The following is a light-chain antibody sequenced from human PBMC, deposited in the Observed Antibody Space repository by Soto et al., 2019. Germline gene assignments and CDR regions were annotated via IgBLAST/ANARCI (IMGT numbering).Light chain of an antibody. Sequence: EIVMTQSPATMSVSAGERATLSWRTSQSVSSKLAWYQQKPGQAPRLLIYGASTRATGIPARFSGSGSGTEFTFTISSLQSEDFAVYYCQQYNNWPTLTFGGGTKVDIK. V-gene: IGKV3-15*01. CDR2: GAS. CDR1: QSVSSK. CDR3: QQYNNWPTLT. J-gene: IGKJ4*01.